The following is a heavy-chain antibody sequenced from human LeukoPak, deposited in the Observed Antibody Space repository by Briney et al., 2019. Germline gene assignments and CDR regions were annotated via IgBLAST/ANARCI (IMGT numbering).Heavy chain of an antibody. CDR2: ISSSGKTI. CDR1: GFTFSTYE. J-gene: IGHJ4*02. D-gene: IGHD3-16*01. CDR3: ARAWGSAPGDY. Sequence: PGGSLRLSCAASGFTFSTYEMNWVRQAPGKGLEWVSYISSSGKTIYYADSVKGRFTISRDNAKNSLHLEMNSLRADDTAVYYCARAWGSAPGDYWGQGTLVTVSS. V-gene: IGHV3-48*03.